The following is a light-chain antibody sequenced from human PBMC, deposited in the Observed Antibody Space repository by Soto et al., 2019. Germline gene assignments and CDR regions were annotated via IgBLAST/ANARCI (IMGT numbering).Light chain of an antibody. CDR1: NIGSES. Sequence: SYELTQPPSVSEAPGQTARITCGGNNIGSESVQWYQQKPGQAPVLVVYDDSDRPSGIPERFSGSNSDNTAALTISRVEAGDEADYYCQVWDSSSNPVVFGGGTKVTVL. V-gene: IGLV3-21*02. J-gene: IGLJ2*01. CDR2: DDS. CDR3: QVWDSSSNPVV.